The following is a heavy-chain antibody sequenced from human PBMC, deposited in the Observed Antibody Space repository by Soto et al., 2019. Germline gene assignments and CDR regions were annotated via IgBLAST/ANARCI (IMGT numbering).Heavy chain of an antibody. Sequence: PGGSLRPSCAASGFTFTPYSMNWVRQTPGKGLEWVSYISSSSSTIYYADSVKGRFTISRDNAKNSLYLQMNSLRDEDTAVYYCARDDSSGYNFFDYWGQGTQVTVSS. CDR1: GFTFTPYS. V-gene: IGHV3-48*02. D-gene: IGHD3-22*01. CDR3: ARDDSSGYNFFDY. CDR2: ISSSSSTI. J-gene: IGHJ4*02.